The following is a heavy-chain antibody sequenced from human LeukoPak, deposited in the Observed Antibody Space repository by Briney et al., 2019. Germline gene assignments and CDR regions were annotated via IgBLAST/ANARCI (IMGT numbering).Heavy chain of an antibody. CDR1: GFTFSSYL. J-gene: IGHJ3*02. CDR2: ITSDGSST. CDR3: ARDGGDDAFDI. D-gene: IGHD3-10*01. Sequence: GGSLRLSCAASGFTFSSYLMHWVRQAPGKGLVWVSRITSDGSSTSYADSVKGRFTISRDNAKNPLYLQMSSLRAEDTAVYYCARDGGDDAFDIWGQGTMVTVSS. V-gene: IGHV3-74*01.